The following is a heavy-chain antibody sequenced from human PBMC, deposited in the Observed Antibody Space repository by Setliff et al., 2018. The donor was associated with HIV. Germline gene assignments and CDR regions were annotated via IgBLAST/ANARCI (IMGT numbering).Heavy chain of an antibody. V-gene: IGHV3-23*01. Sequence: GGSLRLSCAASEFIFSSYAMSWVRQAPGKGLEWVSAISGSGGSTYYADSVKGRLTISRDNAKNSLYLQINSLRAEDTAVYYCARDYGSGTYTSLAYWGQGTLVTVSS. D-gene: IGHD3-10*01. CDR2: ISGSGGST. J-gene: IGHJ4*02. CDR3: ARDYGSGTYTSLAY. CDR1: EFIFSSYA.